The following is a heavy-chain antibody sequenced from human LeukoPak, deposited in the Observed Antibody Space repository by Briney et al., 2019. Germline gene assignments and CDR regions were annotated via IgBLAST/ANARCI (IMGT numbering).Heavy chain of an antibody. CDR1: GYTFTNYD. J-gene: IGHJ3*02. V-gene: IGHV1-8*01. CDR3: GRVSCGGNCYSLIGTFDI. D-gene: IGHD2-15*01. CDR2: MNPNSGTT. Sequence: GASVKVSCKASGYTFTNYDIHWVRQATGQGLEWMGRMNPNSGTTGYAQKFQGRVTITADKSTSTAYMEMSSLRSEDTAVYYCGRVSCGGNCYSLIGTFDIWGQGTMVTVSS.